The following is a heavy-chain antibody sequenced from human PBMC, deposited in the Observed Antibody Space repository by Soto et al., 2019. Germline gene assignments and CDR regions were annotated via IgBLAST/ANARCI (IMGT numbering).Heavy chain of an antibody. Sequence: PSETLSLPGPVSGGSISSGDYYWSWIRQPPGKGLEWIGYIYYSGSTYYNPSLKSRVTISVDTSKNQFSLKLSSVTAADTAVYYCARASGGNSQRHFDYWGQGTLVTVSS. D-gene: IGHD2-21*02. V-gene: IGHV4-30-4*01. CDR1: GGSISSGDYY. CDR2: IYYSGST. J-gene: IGHJ4*02. CDR3: ARASGGNSQRHFDY.